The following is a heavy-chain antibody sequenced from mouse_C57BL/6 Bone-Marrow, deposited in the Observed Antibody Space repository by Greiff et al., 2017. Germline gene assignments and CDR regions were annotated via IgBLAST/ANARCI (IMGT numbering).Heavy chain of an antibody. CDR3: ARGATVVASGYFDY. D-gene: IGHD1-1*01. V-gene: IGHV1-80*01. Sequence: VQLQQSGAELVKPGASVKISCKASGYAFSSYWMNWVKQRPGKGLEWIGKIYPGDGDTNYNGKFKGKATLTADKSSSTAYMQLSSLTSEASAVDFCARGATVVASGYFDYWGKGTTLTVSS. CDR2: IYPGDGDT. CDR1: GYAFSSYW. J-gene: IGHJ2*01.